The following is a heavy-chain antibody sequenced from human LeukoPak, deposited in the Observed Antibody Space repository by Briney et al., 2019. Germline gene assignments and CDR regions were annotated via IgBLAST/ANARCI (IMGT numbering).Heavy chain of an antibody. CDR3: ARDKVVGATYFDY. V-gene: IGHV3-7*01. D-gene: IGHD1-26*01. J-gene: IGHJ4*02. Sequence: GGSLRLFCAASGFTFSTYWMSWVRPAPGKGLEWVANIRQDGSELYYVDSVKGRFTISRDNAKNSLFLQMNSLRAEDTAVYYCARDKVVGATYFDYWGQGTLVTVSS. CDR1: GFTFSTYW. CDR2: IRQDGSEL.